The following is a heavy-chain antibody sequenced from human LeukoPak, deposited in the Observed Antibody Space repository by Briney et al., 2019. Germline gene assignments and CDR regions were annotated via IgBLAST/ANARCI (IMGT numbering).Heavy chain of an antibody. D-gene: IGHD2-2*02. J-gene: IGHJ6*03. CDR1: GGSISSYY. CDR2: IYYSGGT. V-gene: IGHV4-59*12. CDR3: AREAIVVVPAAISFDPDRYYYMDV. Sequence: PSETLSLTCTVSGGSISSYYWSWIRQPPGKGLGWIGYIYYSGGTNYNPSLKSRVTISVDTSKNQSSLKLSSVTAADTAVYYCAREAIVVVPAAISFDPDRYYYMDVWGKGTTVTVSS.